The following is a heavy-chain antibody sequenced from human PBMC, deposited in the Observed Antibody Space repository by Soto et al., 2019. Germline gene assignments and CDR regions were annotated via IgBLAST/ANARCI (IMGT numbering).Heavy chain of an antibody. Sequence: ASVKVSCKVSGYTLTELSMHWVRQAPGKGLEWMGGFDPEDGETIYAQKFQGRVTMTEDTSTDTAYMELSSLRSEDTAVYYCATGGPGYRYGQFYYWGKGTLVTVAS. J-gene: IGHJ4*02. CDR3: ATGGPGYRYGQFYY. CDR1: GYTLTELS. V-gene: IGHV1-24*01. CDR2: FDPEDGET. D-gene: IGHD5-18*01.